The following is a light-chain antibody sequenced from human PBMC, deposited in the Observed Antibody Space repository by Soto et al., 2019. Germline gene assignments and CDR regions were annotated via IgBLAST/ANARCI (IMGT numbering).Light chain of an antibody. CDR2: GAS. V-gene: IGKV1-5*01. Sequence: DLQMTQSPSTLSASVGDRVTITCRASQSISTWLAWYQQKPGKAPKVLIYGASSLESGVPSRFSGSGSGTEFTLTISSLQPDDFATYYCQQYKNYLTFGPGTKVDIK. CDR1: QSISTW. J-gene: IGKJ3*01. CDR3: QQYKNYLT.